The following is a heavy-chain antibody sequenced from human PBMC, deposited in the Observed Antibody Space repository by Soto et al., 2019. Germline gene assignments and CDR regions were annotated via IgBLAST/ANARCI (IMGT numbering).Heavy chain of an antibody. J-gene: IGHJ4*02. Sequence: PGGSLRLSCAASGFSFSSYSMNWVRQAPGKGLEWLSYISVTGSIYYADSVKGRFTISRDNAKQSLYLQMNSLRDEDTAVYYCARDRYGSGSLFDSWGQGTLVTVSS. CDR2: ISVTGSI. D-gene: IGHD3-10*01. V-gene: IGHV3-48*02. CDR3: ARDRYGSGSLFDS. CDR1: GFSFSSYS.